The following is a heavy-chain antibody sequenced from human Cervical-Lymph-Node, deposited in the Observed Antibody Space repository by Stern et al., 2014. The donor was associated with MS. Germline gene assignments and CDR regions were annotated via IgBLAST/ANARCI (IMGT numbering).Heavy chain of an antibody. J-gene: IGHJ6*02. V-gene: IGHV1-18*01. CDR2: VSAYNGNT. Sequence: QVQLVQSGAEVKKPGASVKVSCKASGYTFTSYGISWVRQAPGQGLEWMGWVSAYNGNTNYAQKLQGRVTMTTDTSTSTAYMELRSLRSDDTAVYYCAREGADYDFWSGYTYYYGMDVWGQGTTVTVSS. CDR1: GYTFTSYG. D-gene: IGHD3-3*01. CDR3: AREGADYDFWSGYTYYYGMDV.